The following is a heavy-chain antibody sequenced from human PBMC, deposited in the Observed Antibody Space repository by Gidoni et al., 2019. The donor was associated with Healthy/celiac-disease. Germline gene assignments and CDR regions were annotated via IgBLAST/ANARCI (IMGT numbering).Heavy chain of an antibody. D-gene: IGHD6-13*01. CDR3: ARVEQLRSSYYFDY. J-gene: IGHJ4*02. CDR2: IYYSGST. Sequence: QLQLQESGPGLVKPSETLSLTCTVSGGSVSSGSYYWSWIRQPPGKGLEWIGYIYYSGSTNYNPSLKSRVTISVDTSKNQFSLKLSSVTAADTAVYYCARVEQLRSSYYFDYWGQGTLVTVSS. V-gene: IGHV4-61*01. CDR1: GGSVSSGSYY.